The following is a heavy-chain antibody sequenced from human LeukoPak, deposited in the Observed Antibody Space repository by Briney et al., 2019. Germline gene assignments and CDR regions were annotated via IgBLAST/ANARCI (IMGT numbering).Heavy chain of an antibody. CDR1: GYTFTGYY. D-gene: IGHD3-10*01. CDR3: SSTYGAGSYFDY. CDR2: INPNSGGT. J-gene: IGHJ4*02. V-gene: IGHV1-2*02. Sequence: SSVKVSCKASGYTFTGYYMHWVRQAPGQGLEWLGWINPNSGGTNYAQKFQGRVTMTRDTSISTAYMELSRLRSEDPGVYYCSSTYGAGSYFDYWGEGTLVTVSP.